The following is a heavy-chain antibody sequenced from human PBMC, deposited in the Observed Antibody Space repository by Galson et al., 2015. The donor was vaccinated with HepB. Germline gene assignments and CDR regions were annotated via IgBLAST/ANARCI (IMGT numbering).Heavy chain of an antibody. J-gene: IGHJ4*02. D-gene: IGHD3-22*01. Sequence: SLRLSCAASGFTFGDYAMSWVRQAPGKGLEWVGFIRSRAYGGTTEYAASVKGRFTISRDDSKSIAYLQMDSLKTEDTAVYYCTRDEYYYDSSGYYDRFFLRAYFDYWGQGTLVTVSS. CDR1: GFTFGDYA. CDR2: IRSRAYGGTT. CDR3: TRDEYYYDSSGYYDRFFLRAYFDY. V-gene: IGHV3-49*04.